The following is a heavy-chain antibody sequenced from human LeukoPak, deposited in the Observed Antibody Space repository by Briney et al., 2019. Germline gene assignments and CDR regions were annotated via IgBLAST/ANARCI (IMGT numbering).Heavy chain of an antibody. CDR1: GGSFSGCY. CDR3: ARDGLAEYYDFPGYFDY. CDR2: INHSGST. V-gene: IGHV4-34*01. D-gene: IGHD3-3*01. Sequence: SETLSLTCAVYGGSFSGCYWSWIRQPPGKGLEWIGEINHSGSTNYNPSLKSRVTISVDTSKNQFSLKLSSVTAADTAVYYCARDGLAEYYDFPGYFDYWGQGTLVTVSS. J-gene: IGHJ4*02.